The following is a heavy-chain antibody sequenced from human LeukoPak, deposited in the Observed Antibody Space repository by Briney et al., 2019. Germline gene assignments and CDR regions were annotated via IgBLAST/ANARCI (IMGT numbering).Heavy chain of an antibody. CDR3: AGTDHYYYDSSGYYSDYFDY. D-gene: IGHD3-22*01. J-gene: IGHJ4*02. V-gene: IGHV1-2*02. CDR2: INPNSGGT. Sequence: GASVKVSCTASGYTFTGYYMHWVRQAPGQGLEWMGWINPNSGGTNYAQKFQGRVTMTRDTSISTAYMELSRLRSDDTAVYYCAGTDHYYYDSSGYYSDYFDYWGQGTLVTVSS. CDR1: GYTFTGYY.